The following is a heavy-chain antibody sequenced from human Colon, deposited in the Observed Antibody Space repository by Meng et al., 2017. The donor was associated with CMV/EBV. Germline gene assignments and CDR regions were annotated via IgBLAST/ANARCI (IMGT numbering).Heavy chain of an antibody. J-gene: IGHJ4*02. CDR2: INPITGGT. D-gene: IGHD1-26*01. V-gene: IGHV1-2*02. Sequence: QVLLGQSGAEGKKPGASVKVSCKASGYTFTGYFMYWVRQAPGQGLEWLGVINPITGGTNYAQKFQGRVTMTRDTSMNTAYMELSRLRSDDTAVYYCASLSGGDFDYWGQGTLVTVSS. CDR3: ASLSGGDFDY. CDR1: GYTFTGYF.